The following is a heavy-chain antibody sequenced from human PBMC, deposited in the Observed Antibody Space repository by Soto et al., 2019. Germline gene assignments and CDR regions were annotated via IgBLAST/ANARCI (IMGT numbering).Heavy chain of an antibody. V-gene: IGHV4-39*01. CDR3: ARLFSRDRWAAFHSHYYMAV. Sequence: QLQLQESGPGLVKPSETLSLTCTVSGGSISSSRYYWGWIRQPPGKGLEWIGNIHHSGTTYYNPSLKGRVTISVTTSRTRFSVSLSSVTAADAAVYYCARLFSRDRWAAFHSHYYMAVWGKGTTVTVSS. CDR2: IHHSGTT. CDR1: GGSISSSRYY. J-gene: IGHJ6*03. D-gene: IGHD3-9*01.